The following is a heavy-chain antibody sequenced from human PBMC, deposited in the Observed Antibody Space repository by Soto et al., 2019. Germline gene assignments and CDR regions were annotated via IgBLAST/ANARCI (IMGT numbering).Heavy chain of an antibody. CDR3: ARGQSSWAQFDY. D-gene: IGHD6-13*01. J-gene: IGHJ4*02. CDR1: GFTFSSYA. Sequence: GGSLRLSCAASGFTFSSYAMHWVRQAPGKGLEWVAVISYDGSNKYYADSVKGRFTISRDNSKNTLYLQMNSLRAEDTAVYYCARGQSSWAQFDYWGQGTLVTVSS. V-gene: IGHV3-30-3*01. CDR2: ISYDGSNK.